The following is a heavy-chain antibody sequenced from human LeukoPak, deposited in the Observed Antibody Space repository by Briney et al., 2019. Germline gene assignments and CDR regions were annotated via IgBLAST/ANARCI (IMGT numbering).Heavy chain of an antibody. CDR3: ARHRHGSGSYRKHYYYYYYMDV. J-gene: IGHJ6*03. Sequence: ASVRVSCKASGYTFTGYYMHWVRQAPGQGLEWMGRINPNSGGTNYAQKFQGRVTMTRDTSISTAYMELSRLRSDDTAVYYCARHRHGSGSYRKHYYYYYYMDVWGKATTVTVSS. CDR2: INPNSGGT. CDR1: GYTFTGYY. V-gene: IGHV1-2*06. D-gene: IGHD3-10*01.